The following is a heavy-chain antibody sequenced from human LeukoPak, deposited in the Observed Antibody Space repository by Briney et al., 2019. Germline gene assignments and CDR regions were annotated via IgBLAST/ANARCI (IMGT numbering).Heavy chain of an antibody. CDR3: AKEAWNFVFRDDAFEM. CDR2: ISGNGTTT. J-gene: IGHJ3*02. D-gene: IGHD1-7*01. CDR1: GIAFSSYA. V-gene: IGHV3-23*01. Sequence: GGSLRLSCAVSGIAFSSYAMSWVRQAPGKGLEWVSAISGNGTTTYYANSMKGRFTIYRDSSRNTLYLQMNSLRAEDTAVYYCAKEAWNFVFRDDAFEMWGQGTMVTVSS.